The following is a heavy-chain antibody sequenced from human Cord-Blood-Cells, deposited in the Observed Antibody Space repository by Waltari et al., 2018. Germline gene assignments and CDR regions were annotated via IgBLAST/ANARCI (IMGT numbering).Heavy chain of an antibody. CDR2: INHRGST. CDR3: ARRAAAIY. V-gene: IGHV4-34*01. D-gene: IGHD2-2*01. J-gene: IGHJ4*02. Sequence: QVQLQQWGAGLLKPSETLSLTCAAHGGSFSGYYWSWIRQPPGKGLEWIGEINHRGSTNYNPSLKSRVTISVDTSKNQFSLKLSSVTAADTAVYYCARRAAAIYWGQGTLVTVSS. CDR1: GGSFSGYY.